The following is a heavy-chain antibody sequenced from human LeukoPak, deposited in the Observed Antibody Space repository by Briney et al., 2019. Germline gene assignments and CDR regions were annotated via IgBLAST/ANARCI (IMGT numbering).Heavy chain of an antibody. Sequence: ASVXVSXXXXXXXFTGYYMHWVRQAPGQGLEWMGWINPNSGGTNYAQKFQGRVTMTRDTSISTAYMELSRLRSDDTAVYYCARVGSSGWYSPFDYWGQGTLVTVSS. J-gene: IGHJ4*02. V-gene: IGHV1-2*02. CDR2: INPNSGGT. CDR1: XXXFTGYY. CDR3: ARVGSSGWYSPFDY. D-gene: IGHD6-19*01.